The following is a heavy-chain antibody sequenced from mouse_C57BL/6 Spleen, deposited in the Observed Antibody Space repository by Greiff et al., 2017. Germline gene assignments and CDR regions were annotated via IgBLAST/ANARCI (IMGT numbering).Heavy chain of an antibody. Sequence: QVQLQQSGAELMKPGASVKLSCKATGYTFTGYWIEWVKQRPGHGLEWIGEILPGSGSTNYNEKFKGKATFTVDTSSNTAYMQLSSLTTVASSIFDCAPRRYYYGSIYEFAYWGQGTLVTVSA. J-gene: IGHJ3*01. V-gene: IGHV1-9*01. CDR3: APRRYYYGSIYEFAY. CDR1: GYTFTGYW. CDR2: ILPGSGST. D-gene: IGHD1-1*01.